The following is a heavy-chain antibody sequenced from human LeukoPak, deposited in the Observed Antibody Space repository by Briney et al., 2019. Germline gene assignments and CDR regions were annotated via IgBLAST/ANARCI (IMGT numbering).Heavy chain of an antibody. CDR3: ARGYWVATIAANSRGAFDI. Sequence: EASVKVSCKASGYTFTGYYMHWVRQAPGQGLEWMGWINPNSGGTNYAQKFRGRVTMTRDTSISTAYMELSRLRSDDTAVYYCARGYWVATIAANSRGAFDIWGQGTMVTVSS. D-gene: IGHD5-12*01. J-gene: IGHJ3*02. CDR1: GYTFTGYY. V-gene: IGHV1-2*02. CDR2: INPNSGGT.